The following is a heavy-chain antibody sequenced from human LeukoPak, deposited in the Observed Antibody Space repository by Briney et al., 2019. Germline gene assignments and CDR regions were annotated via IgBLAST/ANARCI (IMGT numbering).Heavy chain of an antibody. V-gene: IGHV3-11*04. CDR1: GFTFSDYY. D-gene: IGHD3-22*01. CDR2: ISYSGNVL. Sequence: GGSLRLSCAASGFTFSDYYMSWIRQAPGKGPEWVSYISYSGNVLYYADSVKGRFTISRDNAKNSLYLQMYSLRAEDTAVYYCARDIYYDSSGYYGSVYWGQGTLVTVSS. J-gene: IGHJ4*02. CDR3: ARDIYYDSSGYYGSVY.